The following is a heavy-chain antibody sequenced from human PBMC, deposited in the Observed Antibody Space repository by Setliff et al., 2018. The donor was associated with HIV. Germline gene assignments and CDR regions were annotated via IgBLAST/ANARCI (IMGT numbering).Heavy chain of an antibody. Sequence: ASVKVSCKASGYTFTGYSMHWVRQAPGQGLEWMGWINPNNGGTNYAQKFQGRVTMTGDTSISTVYMELSSLRSDDTAVYYCAREKRSSTWLYSSGGTVDYWGLRTLVTVSS. J-gene: IGHJ4*02. CDR3: AREKRSSTWLYSSGGTVDY. CDR1: GYTFTGYS. V-gene: IGHV1-2*02. CDR2: INPNNGGT. D-gene: IGHD6-25*01.